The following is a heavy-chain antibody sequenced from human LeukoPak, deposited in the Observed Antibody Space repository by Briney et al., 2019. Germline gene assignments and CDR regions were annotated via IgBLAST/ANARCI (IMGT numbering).Heavy chain of an antibody. V-gene: IGHV1-18*01. J-gene: IGHJ4*02. D-gene: IGHD1-26*01. Sequence: ASVKVSCKASGGTFSSYAISWVRQAPGQGLEWMGWISAYNGNTNYAQKLQGRVTMTTDTSTSTAYMELRSLRSDDTAVYYCASALLATVNDYRGQGTLVTVSS. CDR3: ASALLATVNDY. CDR2: ISAYNGNT. CDR1: GGTFSSYA.